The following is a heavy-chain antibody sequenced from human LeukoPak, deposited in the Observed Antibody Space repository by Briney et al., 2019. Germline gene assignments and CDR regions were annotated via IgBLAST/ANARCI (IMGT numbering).Heavy chain of an antibody. Sequence: GRSLRLSCAASGFTFSSYGMHWVRQAPGKGLEWVAVIWYDGSNKYYADSVKGRFTISRDNSKNTLYLQMNSLRAEDTAVYYCARDRSYYYGSGSYYLDYWGQGTLVTVSS. J-gene: IGHJ4*02. CDR2: IWYDGSNK. CDR3: ARDRSYYYGSGSYYLDY. D-gene: IGHD3-10*01. CDR1: GFTFSSYG. V-gene: IGHV3-33*01.